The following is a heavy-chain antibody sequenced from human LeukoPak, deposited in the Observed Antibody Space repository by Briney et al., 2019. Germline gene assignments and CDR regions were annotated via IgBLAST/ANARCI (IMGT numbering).Heavy chain of an antibody. J-gene: IGHJ4*02. CDR1: GGSISSYH. V-gene: IGHV4-59*01. Sequence: SETLSLTCTVSGGSISSYHWNWIRQPPGKGLEWIGYIYYSGSTNYNPSLKSRVTISVDTSKNQFSLKLNSVTAADTAVYYCAREGRGYSYGSTTFDYWGQGTLVTVSS. CDR2: IYYSGST. CDR3: AREGRGYSYGSTTFDY. D-gene: IGHD5-18*01.